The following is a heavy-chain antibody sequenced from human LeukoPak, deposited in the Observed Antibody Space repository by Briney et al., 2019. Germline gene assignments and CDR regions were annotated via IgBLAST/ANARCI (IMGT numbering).Heavy chain of an antibody. CDR2: IWYDGSNK. CDR3: AKDRDGSYDRGPRDAFDI. D-gene: IGHD3-10*01. Sequence: GGSLRLSCAASGFTFSSYGMHWVRQAPGKGLEWVAVIWYDGSNKYYADSVKGRFTISRDNSKNTLYLQMNSLRAEDTAVYYCAKDRDGSYDRGPRDAFDIWGQGTMVTVS. CDR1: GFTFSSYG. J-gene: IGHJ3*02. V-gene: IGHV3-33*06.